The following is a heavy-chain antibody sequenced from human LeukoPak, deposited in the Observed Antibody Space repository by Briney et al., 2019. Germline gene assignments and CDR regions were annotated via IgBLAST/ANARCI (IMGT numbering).Heavy chain of an antibody. D-gene: IGHD2-2*01. Sequence: PGGSLRLSCAASGFTFSSYGMHWVRQAAGKGLEWVAVISYDGSNKYYADSVKGRFTISRDNSKNTLYLQMNSLRAEDTAVYYCAKDYCSSTSCSIFDYWGQGTLVTVSS. V-gene: IGHV3-30*18. CDR1: GFTFSSYG. CDR3: AKDYCSSTSCSIFDY. CDR2: ISYDGSNK. J-gene: IGHJ4*02.